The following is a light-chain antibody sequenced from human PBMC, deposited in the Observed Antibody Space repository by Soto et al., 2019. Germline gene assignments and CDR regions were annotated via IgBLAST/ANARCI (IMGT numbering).Light chain of an antibody. V-gene: IGKV3-15*01. Sequence: EIVMTQSPATLSVSPGERATLSCRASQSVTNNLAWYQQKPGQAPRLLIYGASSRATGIPARFSGSGSGTEFTLTISRLEPEDFAVYYCQQYDSSWTFGQGTKVDIK. CDR3: QQYDSSWT. CDR1: QSVTNN. J-gene: IGKJ1*01. CDR2: GAS.